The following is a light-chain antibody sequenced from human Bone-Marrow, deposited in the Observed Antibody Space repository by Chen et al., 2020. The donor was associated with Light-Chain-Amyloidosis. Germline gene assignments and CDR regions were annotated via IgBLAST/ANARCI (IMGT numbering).Light chain of an antibody. J-gene: IGLJ2*01. CDR1: DLPTKY. V-gene: IGLV3-25*03. Sequence: SYELTQPPSVSVSPGQTARITCSGDDLPTKYAYWYQQKTGQAPVLVIHRDTERPSGISERGSGSSAGTTATLTISGVQAEDEADYHCQSADSSGTYEVIFGGGTKLTVL. CDR3: QSADSSGTYEVI. CDR2: RDT.